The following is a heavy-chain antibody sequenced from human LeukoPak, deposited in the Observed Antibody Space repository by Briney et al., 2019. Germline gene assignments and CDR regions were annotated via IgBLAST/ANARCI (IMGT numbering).Heavy chain of an antibody. CDR1: GGSISSSSYY. CDR3: ARQTTTADY. D-gene: IGHD4-17*01. V-gene: IGHV4-39*01. J-gene: IGHJ4*02. CDR2: IYYSGST. Sequence: SQTLSLTCTVSGGSISSSSYYWGWIRQPPGKGLDWIGSIYYSGSTYYNPSLKSRVTISVDTSKNQFSLRLSSVTAADTAVYYCARQTTTADYWGQGTLVTVSS.